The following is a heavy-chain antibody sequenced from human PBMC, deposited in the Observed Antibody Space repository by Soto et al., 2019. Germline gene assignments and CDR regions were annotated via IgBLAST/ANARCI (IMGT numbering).Heavy chain of an antibody. CDR2: IYYSGST. V-gene: IGHV4-39*01. CDR1: GGSISSSSYY. Sequence: QLQLQESGPGLVKPSETLSLTCTVSGGSISSSSYYWGWIRQPPGKGLAWIGSIYYSGSTYYNPSLKSRVTISVDTSKNQFSLKLSSVTAADTAVYYCARLRRDGYNWDYWGQGTLVTVSS. D-gene: IGHD5-12*01. CDR3: ARLRRDGYNWDY. J-gene: IGHJ4*02.